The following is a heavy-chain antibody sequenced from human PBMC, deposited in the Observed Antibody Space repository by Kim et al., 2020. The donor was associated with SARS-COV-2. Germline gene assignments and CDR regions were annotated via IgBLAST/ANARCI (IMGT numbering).Heavy chain of an antibody. D-gene: IGHD3-22*01. V-gene: IGHV4-39*07. CDR2: IYYSGST. CDR1: GGFISSSSHY. Sequence: SETLSLTCTVSGGFISSSSHYWGWIRQPPGKGLEWIGSIYYSGSTYYNPSLKSRVTISVDTSKNQFSLKLSSVTAADTAVYYCASTAYYDSSGYGWGQGTLVTVS. CDR3: ASTAYYDSSGYG. J-gene: IGHJ4*02.